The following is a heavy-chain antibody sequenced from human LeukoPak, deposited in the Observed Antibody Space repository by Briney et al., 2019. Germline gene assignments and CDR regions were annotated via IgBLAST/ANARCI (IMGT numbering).Heavy chain of an antibody. CDR2: IWYDGSNK. CDR1: GFTFSSYG. D-gene: IGHD5-18*01. CDR3: ARRGQLWSDYYYYGMDV. J-gene: IGHJ6*02. V-gene: IGHV3-33*01. Sequence: RGSLRLSCAASGFTFSSYGMHWVRQAPGKGLEWVAVIWYDGSNKYYADSVKGRFTISRDNSKNTLYLQMNSLRAEDTAVYYCARRGQLWSDYYYYGMDVWGQGTTVTVSS.